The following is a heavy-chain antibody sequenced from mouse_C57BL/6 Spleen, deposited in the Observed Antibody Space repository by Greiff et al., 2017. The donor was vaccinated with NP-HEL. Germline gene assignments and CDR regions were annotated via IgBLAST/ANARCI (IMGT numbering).Heavy chain of an antibody. V-gene: IGHV1-26*01. CDR3: ARGVYYYGSSYVYFDY. J-gene: IGHJ2*01. D-gene: IGHD1-1*01. CDR2: INPNNGGT. CDR1: GYTFTDYY. Sequence: VQLQQSGPELVKPGASVKISCKASGYTFTDYYMNWVKQSHGKSLEWIGDINPNNGGTSYNQKFKGKATLTVDKSSSTAYMELRSLTSEDSAVYYGARGVYYYGSSYVYFDYWGQGTTLTVSS.